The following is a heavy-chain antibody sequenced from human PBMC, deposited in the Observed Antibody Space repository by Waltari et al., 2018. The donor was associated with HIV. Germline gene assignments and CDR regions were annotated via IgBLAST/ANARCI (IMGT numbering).Heavy chain of an antibody. CDR3: ARSAARYPPHY. Sequence: QVHLQESGPGLVKPSETLSLTCVVSDYSISSGYYWGGIRQPPGRGLEWIGSVYQSGTTYYNPSLKSRVTISIDTSKNQFSLNLTSVAASDTAVYYCARSAARYPPHYWGQGTLVTVSS. CDR2: VYQSGTT. CDR1: DYSISSGYY. J-gene: IGHJ4*02. V-gene: IGHV4-38-2*01. D-gene: IGHD1-26*01.